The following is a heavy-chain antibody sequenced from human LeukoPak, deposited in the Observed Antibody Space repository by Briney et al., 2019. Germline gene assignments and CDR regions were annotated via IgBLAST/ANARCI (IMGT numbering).Heavy chain of an antibody. D-gene: IGHD1-26*01. CDR1: VYTFTNYG. V-gene: IGHV1-18*01. CDR2: ISAYNGHT. J-gene: IGHJ5*02. CDR3: ARDNSVGDTAWWFDP. Sequence: GASVKVSCQASVYTFTNYGIHWVRQAPGQGLEWMGRISAYNGHTNSAQKLQGRVTLTTDTSTSTAYMELRSLTSDDTAVYYCARDNSVGDTAWWFDPWGQGTLVTVSS.